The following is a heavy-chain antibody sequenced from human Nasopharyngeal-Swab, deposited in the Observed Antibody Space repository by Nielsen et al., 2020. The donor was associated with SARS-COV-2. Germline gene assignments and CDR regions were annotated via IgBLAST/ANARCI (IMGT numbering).Heavy chain of an antibody. V-gene: IGHV1-18*01. CDR2: ITTANGNT. D-gene: IGHD6-13*01. CDR1: GYSFTTYG. Sequence: ASVKVSCKASGYSFTTYGITWVRQAPGQGLEWMGWITTANGNTNYAQKLQGRVTMTTDTSTSTAYMELRSLRSDDTAVYYCAREDGIAAAGTDYWGQGTLVTVSS. CDR3: AREDGIAAAGTDY. J-gene: IGHJ4*02.